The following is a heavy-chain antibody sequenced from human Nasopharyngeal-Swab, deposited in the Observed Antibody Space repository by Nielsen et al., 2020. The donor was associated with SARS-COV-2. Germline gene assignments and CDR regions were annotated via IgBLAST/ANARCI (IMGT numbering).Heavy chain of an antibody. CDR2: IKQDGSQK. CDR3: ARGET. CDR1: GFTFSSFA. J-gene: IGHJ3*01. Sequence: GESLKISCAASGFTFSSFAMHWVRQAPGKGLEWVANIKQDGSQKYYVDSVKGRFTISRDNAKNSLYLQMNSLRAEDTAVFYCARGETWGQGTMVTVSS. V-gene: IGHV3-7*04.